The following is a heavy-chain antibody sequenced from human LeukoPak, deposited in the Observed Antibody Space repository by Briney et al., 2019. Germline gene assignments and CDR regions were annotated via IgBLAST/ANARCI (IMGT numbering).Heavy chain of an antibody. J-gene: IGHJ3*02. CDR3: ARRRVVVINPRRGAFDI. CDR2: IFYSGST. CDR1: SGSISTSNYY. V-gene: IGHV4-39*07. Sequence: SETLSLTCTVSSGSISTSNYYWGWVRQPPGKALEWIGNIFYSGSTYYSPSLKSRVTISLDTSRNQFSLKLSSVTAADTAVYYCARRRVVVINPRRGAFDIWGQGTMVTVSS. D-gene: IGHD3-22*01.